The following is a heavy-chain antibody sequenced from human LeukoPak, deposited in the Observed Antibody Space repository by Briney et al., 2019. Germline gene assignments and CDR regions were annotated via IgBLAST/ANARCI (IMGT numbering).Heavy chain of an antibody. D-gene: IGHD2-2*01. Sequence: ASVKVSCKASGYTFTSNAISWVRQAPGQGLEWMGWISAYNGNTNYAQKLQGRVTMTTDTSTSTAYMELRSLRSDDTAVYYCARVWELGIYCSSTSCQTYYFDYRGQGTLVTVSS. CDR1: GYTFTSNA. CDR2: ISAYNGNT. CDR3: ARVWELGIYCSSTSCQTYYFDY. J-gene: IGHJ4*02. V-gene: IGHV1-18*01.